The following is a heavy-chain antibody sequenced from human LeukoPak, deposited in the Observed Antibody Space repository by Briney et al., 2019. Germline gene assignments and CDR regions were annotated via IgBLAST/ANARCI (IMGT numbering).Heavy chain of an antibody. CDR3: LRDRDY. CDR2: IRLDGSNK. V-gene: IGHV3-30*02. D-gene: IGHD5-24*01. Sequence: GGSLRLSCAASGFTFSSYGMHWVRQAPGKGLEWVTFIRLDGSNKYYADSVKGRFTISRDNSKNTLYLQMNSLRTEDTAVYYCLRDRDYWGQGTLVTVSS. CDR1: GFTFSSYG. J-gene: IGHJ4*02.